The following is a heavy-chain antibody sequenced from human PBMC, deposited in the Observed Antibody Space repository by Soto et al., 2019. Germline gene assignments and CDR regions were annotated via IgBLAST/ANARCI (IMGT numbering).Heavy chain of an antibody. Sequence: QVQLVESGGGVVQPGRSLRLSCAASGVTFSLYGMHWVRQVPGKGLEWVAVISFDGNIKYYADSVKGRFTISRDNSKNTLYLQMNSLGAEDTAVYYCAKSRRALTMDYFDYWGQGTLVTVSS. CDR1: GVTFSLYG. J-gene: IGHJ4*02. CDR2: ISFDGNIK. D-gene: IGHD3-10*01. V-gene: IGHV3-30*18. CDR3: AKSRRALTMDYFDY.